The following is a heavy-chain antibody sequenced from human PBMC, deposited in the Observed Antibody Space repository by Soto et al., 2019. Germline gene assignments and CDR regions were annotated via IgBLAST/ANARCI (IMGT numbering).Heavy chain of an antibody. CDR2: ISAYNGNT. D-gene: IGHD6-13*01. Sequence: ASVKVSCKASGYTFTSYGISWVRQAPGQGLEWMGWISAYNGNTKYSQKFQGRVTITRDTSASTAYMELSSLRSEDTAVYYCARSIDSSSWDYYFDYWGQGTLVTVSS. V-gene: IGHV1-18*04. CDR1: GYTFTSYG. CDR3: ARSIDSSSWDYYFDY. J-gene: IGHJ4*02.